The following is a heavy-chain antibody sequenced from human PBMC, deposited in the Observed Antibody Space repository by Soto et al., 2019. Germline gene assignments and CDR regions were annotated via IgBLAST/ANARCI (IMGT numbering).Heavy chain of an antibody. CDR2: VYYSGST. J-gene: IGHJ4*02. CDR3: ASVSKQQLGLDS. Sequence: SETLSLTCTVSGGSISSSSYYWGWIRQPPGKGLEWIGSVYYSGSTYYNPSLKSRVTISVDTSKNQFSLKLSSVTAADTAVYYCASVSKQQLGLDSWGQGTLVTVSS. CDR1: GGSISSSSYY. D-gene: IGHD6-13*01. V-gene: IGHV4-39*01.